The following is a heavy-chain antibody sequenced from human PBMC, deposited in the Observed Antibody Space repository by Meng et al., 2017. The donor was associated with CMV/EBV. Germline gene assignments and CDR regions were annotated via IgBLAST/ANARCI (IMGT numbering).Heavy chain of an antibody. CDR3: ARGGNWFDP. Sequence: QPQVQESGPGLVKPSETLSLTCTVSGGSISSSSYYWGWIRQPPGKGLEWIGEINHSGSTNYNPSLKSRVTISVDTSKNQFSLKLSSVTAADTAVYYCARGGNWFDPWGQGTLVTVSS. V-gene: IGHV4-39*07. CDR2: INHSGST. J-gene: IGHJ5*02. CDR1: GGSISSSSYY.